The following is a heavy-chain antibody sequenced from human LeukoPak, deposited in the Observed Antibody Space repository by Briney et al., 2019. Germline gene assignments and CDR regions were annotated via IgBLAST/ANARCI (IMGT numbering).Heavy chain of an antibody. D-gene: IGHD4-17*01. V-gene: IGHV3-64*01. CDR2: ISNNGGST. CDR1: GFTFSNYA. J-gene: IGHJ2*01. Sequence: GGSLRLSRAASGFTFSNYAMSWVRQAPGKGLDYVSAISNNGGSTYYANSVKGRFTISRDNSKNTLYLQMGSLRPEDTAVYYCARNYGDYEYWYFDLWGRGTLVTVSS. CDR3: ARNYGDYEYWYFDL.